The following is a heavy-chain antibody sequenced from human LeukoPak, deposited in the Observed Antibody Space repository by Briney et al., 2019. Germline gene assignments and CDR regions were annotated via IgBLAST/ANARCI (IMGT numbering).Heavy chain of an antibody. J-gene: IGHJ4*02. CDR1: GFTFSSYA. CDR3: AKSKPYGDYVLGWFDY. D-gene: IGHD4-17*01. V-gene: IGHV3-23*01. Sequence: GGSLRLSCAASGFTFSSYAMSWVRQAPGKGLEWVSAISGSGGSTYYADSVKGRFTISRDNSKNTLYLQMNSLRAEDTAVYYCAKSKPYGDYVLGWFDYWGQGTLVTVSS. CDR2: ISGSGGST.